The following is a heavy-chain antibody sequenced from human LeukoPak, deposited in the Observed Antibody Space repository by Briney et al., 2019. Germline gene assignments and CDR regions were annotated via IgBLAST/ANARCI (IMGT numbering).Heavy chain of an antibody. Sequence: KPSETLSLTCTVSGGSISSYYWSWLRQPPGKGLEGIGYIYYSGSTNYNPSLKSRVTISVDTSKNQFSLKLNSVTAADTAVYYCARSYCSGGSCHVAGMDVWGKGTTVTVSS. CDR1: GGSISSYY. V-gene: IGHV4-59*01. CDR3: ARSYCSGGSCHVAGMDV. D-gene: IGHD2-15*01. CDR2: IYYSGST. J-gene: IGHJ6*04.